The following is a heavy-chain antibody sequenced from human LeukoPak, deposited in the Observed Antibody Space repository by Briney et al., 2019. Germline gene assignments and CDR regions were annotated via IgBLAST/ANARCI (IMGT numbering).Heavy chain of an antibody. CDR1: GGTFSSYA. Sequence: ASVKVSCKASGGTFSSYAISWVRQAPGQGLEWVGGIIPIFGTANYAQKFQGRVTITADESTSTAYMELSSLRSEDTAVYYCAREAAPLTVTTYYFDYWGQGTLVTVSS. CDR3: AREAAPLTVTTYYFDY. CDR2: IIPIFGTA. V-gene: IGHV1-69*13. J-gene: IGHJ4*02. D-gene: IGHD4-17*01.